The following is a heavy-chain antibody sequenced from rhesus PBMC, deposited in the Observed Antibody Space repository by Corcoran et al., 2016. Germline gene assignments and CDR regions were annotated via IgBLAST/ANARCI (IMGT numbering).Heavy chain of an antibody. CDR2: IYGSGGST. J-gene: IGHJ5-1*01. CDR3: ARVGGGSSYVGNRFDV. Sequence: QVQLQASGPGLVKPAETLPLTCAVSGASISSHSWSWIRQAPGPGLEWIGCIYGSGGSTDYNPTLKSRVTISIDTSKNQFSLKLSSVTAADTAVYYCARVGGGSSYVGNRFDVWGAGVLVTVSS. D-gene: IGHD4-29*01. V-gene: IGHV4S2*01. CDR1: GASISSHS.